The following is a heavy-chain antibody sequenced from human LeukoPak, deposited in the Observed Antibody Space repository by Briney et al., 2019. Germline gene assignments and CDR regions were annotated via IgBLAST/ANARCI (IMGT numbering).Heavy chain of an antibody. J-gene: IGHJ4*02. CDR2: ISAYNGNT. CDR3: ARNPLRPDYDYVWGSYRQEYYFDY. D-gene: IGHD3-16*02. CDR1: GYTFTSYG. Sequence: ASVKVSCKASGYTFTSYGISWVRQAPGQGLEWIGWISAYNGNTNYAQKLQGRVTMTTDTSTSTAYMELRSLRSDDTAVYYCARNPLRPDYDYVWGSYRQEYYFDYWGQGTLVTVSS. V-gene: IGHV1-18*04.